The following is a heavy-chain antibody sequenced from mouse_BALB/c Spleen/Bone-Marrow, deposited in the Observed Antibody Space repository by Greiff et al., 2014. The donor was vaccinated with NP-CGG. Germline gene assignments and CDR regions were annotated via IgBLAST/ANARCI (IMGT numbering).Heavy chain of an antibody. V-gene: IGHV1-7*01. D-gene: IGHD4-1*01. J-gene: IGHJ3*01. CDR2: INPSTGYT. CDR1: GYTFTSYW. Sequence: QVQLQQSGAELAKPGASVKMSCKASGYTFTSYWMHWVKQRPGQGLEWIGYINPSTGYTDYNQKFKDKATLTADKSSSTAYMQRSSLTSDDSAVYYCARRLNWNWFAYWGQGTLVTVSA. CDR3: ARRLNWNWFAY.